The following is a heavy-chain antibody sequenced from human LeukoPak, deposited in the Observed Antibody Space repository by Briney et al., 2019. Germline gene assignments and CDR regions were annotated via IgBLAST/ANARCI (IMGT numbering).Heavy chain of an antibody. V-gene: IGHV4-59*01. Sequence: SETLSLTRTVSGDSISTYYWSWIRQPPGKGLEWIGYIYYSGSTNYNPSLKSRVTISGDTSKNQFSLKLSSVTAADTAVYYCAVHRLVRGVIYWGLGTLVTVSS. CDR2: IYYSGST. CDR1: GDSISTYY. J-gene: IGHJ4*02. D-gene: IGHD3-10*01. CDR3: AVHRLVRGVIY.